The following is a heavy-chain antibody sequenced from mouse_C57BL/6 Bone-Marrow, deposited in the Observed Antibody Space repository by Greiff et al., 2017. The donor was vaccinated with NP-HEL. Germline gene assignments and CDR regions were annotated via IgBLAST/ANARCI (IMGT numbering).Heavy chain of an antibody. CDR3: AAFAY. CDR2: ISYDGSN. J-gene: IGHJ3*01. V-gene: IGHV3-6*01. CDR1: GYSITSGYY. Sequence: VQLKESGPGLVKPSQSLSLPCSVTGYSITSGYYWNWIRQFPGNKLEWMGYISYDGSNNYNPSLKNRISITRDTSKNQFFLKLNSVTTEDTATYYCAAFAYWGQGTLVTVSA.